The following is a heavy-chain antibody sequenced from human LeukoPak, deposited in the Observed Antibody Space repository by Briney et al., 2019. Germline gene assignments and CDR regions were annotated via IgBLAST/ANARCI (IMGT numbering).Heavy chain of an antibody. J-gene: IGHJ6*02. Sequence: GGSLRLSCAASGFTFSSYWMHWVRQAPGKGLEWVSAISGSGGSTYYADSVKGRFTISRDNSKNTLYLQMNSLRAEDTAVYYCAKVGITGTTATYGMDVWGQGTTVTVSS. D-gene: IGHD1-7*01. CDR1: GFTFSSYW. V-gene: IGHV3-23*01. CDR2: ISGSGGST. CDR3: AKVGITGTTATYGMDV.